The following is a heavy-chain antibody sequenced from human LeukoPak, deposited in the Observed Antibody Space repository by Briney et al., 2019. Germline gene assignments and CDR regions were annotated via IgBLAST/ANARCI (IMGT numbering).Heavy chain of an antibody. CDR3: ARGKLGAATLDY. Sequence: GGSLRLSCAASGFTFSGYSMNWVRQAPGKGLEWVSSISSSSSYIYYADSVKGRFTISRDNSKNTLYLQMDSLRAEDTAVYYCARGKLGAATLDYWGQGTLVTVCS. CDR1: GFTFSGYS. CDR2: ISSSSSYI. D-gene: IGHD1-26*01. J-gene: IGHJ4*02. V-gene: IGHV3-21*04.